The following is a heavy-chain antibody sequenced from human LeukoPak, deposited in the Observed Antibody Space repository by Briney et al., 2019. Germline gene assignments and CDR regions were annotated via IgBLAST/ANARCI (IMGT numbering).Heavy chain of an antibody. J-gene: IGHJ6*02. D-gene: IGHD3-9*01. Sequence: NPGGSLRLSCAASGFSLSSYSMNWVRQAPGKGLEWVSFITISSNFIYYADSVKGRFTISRDNAKSSLFLQMNSLRAEDTAVYVCARDGHGDGFLTGYSYFGMDVWGQGTTVTVSS. V-gene: IGHV3-21*01. CDR2: ITISSNFI. CDR3: ARDGHGDGFLTGYSYFGMDV. CDR1: GFSLSSYS.